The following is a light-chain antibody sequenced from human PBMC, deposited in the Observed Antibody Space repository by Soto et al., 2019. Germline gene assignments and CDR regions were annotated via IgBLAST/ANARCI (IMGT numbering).Light chain of an antibody. CDR3: AAWDDSLRGWV. J-gene: IGLJ3*02. CDR2: RDN. V-gene: IGLV1-47*01. CDR1: SSNIGRHD. Sequence: QSVLTQPPSASGTPGQRVTISCSGSSSNIGRHDVYWYQHLPGTAPKVLIYRDNQRPSGVPDRFSGSKSGTSASLAISGLQSEDEADYYCAAWDDSLRGWVFGGGTKLTVL.